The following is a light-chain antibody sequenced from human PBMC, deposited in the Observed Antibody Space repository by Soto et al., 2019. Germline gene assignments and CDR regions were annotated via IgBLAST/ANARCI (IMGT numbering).Light chain of an antibody. Sequence: EIVLTQSPGTLSLSPGERAALSCRASQIVSSYYLAWYQQKPGQAPRLLIYSVSSRATGIPDRFSGSGSGTDFTLTISRLEPEDFAVYYCQQYGSSFATFGQGTQV. V-gene: IGKV3-20*01. CDR3: QQYGSSFAT. CDR2: SVS. J-gene: IGKJ1*01. CDR1: QIVSSYY.